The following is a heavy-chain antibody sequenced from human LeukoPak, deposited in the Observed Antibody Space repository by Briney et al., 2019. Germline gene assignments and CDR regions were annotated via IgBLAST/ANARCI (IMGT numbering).Heavy chain of an antibody. D-gene: IGHD6-19*01. CDR1: NGSISSGGYY. Sequence: SETLSLTCTVSNGSISSGGYYWSWIRQHPGRGLEWIGYIYYGGSTYYNPSLKSRVSISVDTSKDQFSLNLSSVTAADTAVYYCARDLGSSGWYAMDVWGQGTTVTVSS. CDR2: IYYGGST. V-gene: IGHV4-31*03. CDR3: ARDLGSSGWYAMDV. J-gene: IGHJ6*02.